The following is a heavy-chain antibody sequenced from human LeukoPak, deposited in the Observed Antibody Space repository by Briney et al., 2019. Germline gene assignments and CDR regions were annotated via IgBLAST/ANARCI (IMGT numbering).Heavy chain of an antibody. V-gene: IGHV3-30*18. CDR3: AKATNDIRDCSSTSCRPSYYYYYYMDV. CDR2: IWYGGSNK. CDR1: GFTFSSYG. J-gene: IGHJ6*03. Sequence: PGRSLRLSCAASGFTFSSYGMQWVRQAPGKGLGWVAVIWYGGSNKYYADSVKGRFTISRDNSKNTLYLQMNSLRAEDTAVYYCAKATNDIRDCSSTSCRPSYYYYYYMDVWGKGTTVTVSS. D-gene: IGHD2-2*01.